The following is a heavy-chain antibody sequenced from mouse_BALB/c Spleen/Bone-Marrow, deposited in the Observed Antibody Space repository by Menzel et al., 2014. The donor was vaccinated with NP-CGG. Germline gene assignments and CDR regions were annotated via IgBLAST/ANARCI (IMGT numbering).Heavy chain of an antibody. Sequence: VQLQQSGAELAKPGASVKMSCKASGYTFTSYWMYWIKQRPGQGLEWIGYINPSTGYTEYNQKFKDKATLTADKSSNTAYMQLSSLTSEDSAVYYCARKGYGNNHYYAMDYWGQGTSVTVSS. D-gene: IGHD2-1*01. CDR3: ARKGYGNNHYYAMDY. V-gene: IGHV1-7*01. J-gene: IGHJ4*01. CDR2: INPSTGYT. CDR1: GYTFTSYW.